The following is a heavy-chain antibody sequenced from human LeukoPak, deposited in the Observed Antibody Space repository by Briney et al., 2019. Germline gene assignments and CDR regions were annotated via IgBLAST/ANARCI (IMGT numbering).Heavy chain of an antibody. CDR2: ISGSGGST. V-gene: IGHV3-23*01. D-gene: IGHD2-2*01. Sequence: PGGSLRLSCAASGFTFSSYAMSWVRQAPGKGLEWVSAISGSGGSTYYADSVKGRFTISRDNSKNTLYLQMNSLRAEDTVVYYCAKDKVVVPAALVDYWGQGTLVTASS. CDR1: GFTFSSYA. J-gene: IGHJ4*02. CDR3: AKDKVVVPAALVDY.